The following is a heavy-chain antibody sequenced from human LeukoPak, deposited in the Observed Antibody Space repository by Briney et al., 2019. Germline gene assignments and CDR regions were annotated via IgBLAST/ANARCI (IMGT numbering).Heavy chain of an antibody. Sequence: GGSLRLSCAASGFTFDDYAMHWVRQAPGKGLEWVSGISWNSGSIGYADSVKGRFTISRDSAKNSLYLQMNSLRAEDTALYYCAKDREYDSSGFDYWGQGTLVTVSS. CDR1: GFTFDDYA. D-gene: IGHD3-22*01. V-gene: IGHV3-9*01. J-gene: IGHJ4*02. CDR3: AKDREYDSSGFDY. CDR2: ISWNSGSI.